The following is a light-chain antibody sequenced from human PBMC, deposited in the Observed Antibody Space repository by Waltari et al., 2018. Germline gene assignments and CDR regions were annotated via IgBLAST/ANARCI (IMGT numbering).Light chain of an antibody. J-gene: IGLJ2*01. CDR2: QDS. V-gene: IGLV3-1*01. CDR1: KLGDKY. Sequence: SYELTQPPSVSVSPGQTASITCSGDKLGDKYACWYQQKPGQSPLLVIYQDSKRPSGIPERFSGSNAGNTATVTISGTQAMDEADYYCQAWDSSKVVFGGGTKLTVL. CDR3: QAWDSSKVV.